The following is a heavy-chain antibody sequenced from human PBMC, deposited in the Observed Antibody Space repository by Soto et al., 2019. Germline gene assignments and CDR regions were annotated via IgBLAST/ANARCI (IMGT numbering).Heavy chain of an antibody. CDR2: VYSGGST. J-gene: IGHJ6*03. V-gene: IGHV3-66*01. Sequence: EVQLVESGGGLVQPGGSLRLSCAASGFTVSSNYMSWVRQAPGKGLEWVSLVYSGGSTYYADSVKGRFTISRDNSKNTLYLQMNSVRAEDTAVYYCARDGRYCSGGSCYYYYYYMDAWGKGTTVTVSS. D-gene: IGHD2-15*01. CDR1: GFTVSSNY. CDR3: ARDGRYCSGGSCYYYYYYMDA.